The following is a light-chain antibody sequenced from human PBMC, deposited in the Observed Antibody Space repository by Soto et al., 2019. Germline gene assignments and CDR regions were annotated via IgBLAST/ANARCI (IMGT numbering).Light chain of an antibody. Sequence: EIVWTQCQGTVSLSTGGRASRDRRVSQTVSSSYLAWYQQTPAQAPRLRIYGASSTATGIPDRFSVSGSGTVFTLTISRLEPQDFAVYYYQQYGSSPPTFSQGTKVDIK. V-gene: IGKV3-20*01. J-gene: IGKJ1*01. CDR2: GAS. CDR1: QTVSSSY. CDR3: QQYGSSPPT.